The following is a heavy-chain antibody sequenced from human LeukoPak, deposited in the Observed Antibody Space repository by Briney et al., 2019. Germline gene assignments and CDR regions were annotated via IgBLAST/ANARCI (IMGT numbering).Heavy chain of an antibody. CDR3: ARVSAVAGAYGMDV. D-gene: IGHD6-19*01. CDR1: GGSISSSSYY. Sequence: SETLSLTCTVSGGSISSSSYYWGWIRQPPGKGLEWIGSIYYSGSTYYNSSLKSRVTISVDTSKNQFSLKLSSVTAADTAVYYCARVSAVAGAYGMDVWGQGTTVTVSS. CDR2: IYYSGST. V-gene: IGHV4-39*01. J-gene: IGHJ6*02.